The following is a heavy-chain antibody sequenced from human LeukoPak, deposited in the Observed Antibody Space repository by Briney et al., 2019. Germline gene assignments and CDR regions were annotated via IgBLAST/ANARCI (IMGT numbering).Heavy chain of an antibody. V-gene: IGHV3-23*01. J-gene: IGHJ4*02. CDR2: ISGSGGST. D-gene: IGHD6-13*01. Sequence: GGSLRLSCAASGFTFSSYAMSWVRQAPGKGLEWVSAISGSGGSTYYADSVKGRFTISRDNSKNTLYLQMNSLRAEDTAVYYCAKVFRIAAAGTRIFDYWGQGTLVTVSS. CDR1: GFTFSSYA. CDR3: AKVFRIAAAGTRIFDY.